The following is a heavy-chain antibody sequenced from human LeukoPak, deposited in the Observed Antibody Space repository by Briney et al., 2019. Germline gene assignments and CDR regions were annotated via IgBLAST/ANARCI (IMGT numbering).Heavy chain of an antibody. CDR1: GYTFTSYA. D-gene: IGHD2-2*03. CDR2: INAGNGNT. CDR3: ASQYGYCSSTSCGVEIDY. Sequence: ASVTVSFKSSGYTFTSYAMHWVRQAPGQRLEWMGWINAGNGNTKYSQKFQGRVTITMDTSASTAYMELSSLRSEDTGVYYCASQYGYCSSTSCGVEIDYWGQGTLVTVSS. V-gene: IGHV1-3*01. J-gene: IGHJ4*02.